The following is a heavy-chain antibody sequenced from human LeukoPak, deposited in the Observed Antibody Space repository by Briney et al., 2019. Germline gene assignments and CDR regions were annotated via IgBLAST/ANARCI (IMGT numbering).Heavy chain of an antibody. Sequence: GGSLRLSCAASGFTFSSYEMNWVRQAPGKGLEWVSYISSSGGTIYYTDSVKGRFTISRDNAKNSLYLQMNSLRTEDTALYYCAKDLYSGSYSGFDPWGQGTLVTVSS. V-gene: IGHV3-48*03. J-gene: IGHJ5*02. CDR2: ISSSGGTI. CDR3: AKDLYSGSYSGFDP. D-gene: IGHD1-26*01. CDR1: GFTFSSYE.